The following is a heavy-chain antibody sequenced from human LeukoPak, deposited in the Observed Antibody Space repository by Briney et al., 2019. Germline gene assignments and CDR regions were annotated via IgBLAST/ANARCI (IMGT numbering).Heavy chain of an antibody. Sequence: SETLSLTCGVSGGSIDITNYWSWVRQAPGKGLEWIGYIFYSGTTYYNPSLKSRLAMSVDTSKNQFSLNLSSVVAADTAMYYCAREKRAESISTPGTLDYWGQGTLVTVSS. CDR2: IFYSGTT. V-gene: IGHV4-30-4*01. J-gene: IGHJ4*02. CDR1: GGSIDITNY. D-gene: IGHD1-1*01. CDR3: AREKRAESISTPGTLDY.